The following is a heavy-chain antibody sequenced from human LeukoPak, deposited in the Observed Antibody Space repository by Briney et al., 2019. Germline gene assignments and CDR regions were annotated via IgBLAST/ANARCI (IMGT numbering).Heavy chain of an antibody. Sequence: GGSLRLSCVASGFTFSSNGMHWVRQAPGKGLEWVTFIQYDGSKKYYADSVKGRFTISRDNSKNTLYLEMNSLRAEDTAVYYCAKCGVGAAGCDYWGQGTLVTVSS. CDR2: IQYDGSKK. D-gene: IGHD1-26*01. J-gene: IGHJ4*02. CDR1: GFTFSSNG. CDR3: AKCGVGAAGCDY. V-gene: IGHV3-30*02.